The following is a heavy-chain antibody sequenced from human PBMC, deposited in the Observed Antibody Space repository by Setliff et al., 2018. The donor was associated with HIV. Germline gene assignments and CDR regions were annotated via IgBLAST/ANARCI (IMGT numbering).Heavy chain of an antibody. CDR1: GGSISSRTHY. CDR2: IFYSETS. CDR3: VRQSGSFWYVDP. Sequence: PSETLSLTCSVSGGSISSRTHYWGWMRQPPGKGLEWIASIFYSETSYYNPSLEGRVTISIDRSKNQFSLTLTSVTAADTALYFCVRQSGSFWYVDPWGQGTQVTAPQ. J-gene: IGHJ5*02. V-gene: IGHV4-39*01. D-gene: IGHD6-19*01.